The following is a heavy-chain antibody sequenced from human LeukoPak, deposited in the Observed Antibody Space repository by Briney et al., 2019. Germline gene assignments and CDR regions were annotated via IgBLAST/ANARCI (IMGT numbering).Heavy chain of an antibody. Sequence: SETLSLTCAVSGGSISSGGYSWSWIRQPPGKGLEWIGYIYYSGSTYYNPSLKSRVTISVDTSKNQFSLKLSSVTAADTAVYYCAREAVTTVFNWFDPWGQGTLVTVSS. V-gene: IGHV4-30-4*07. CDR1: GGSISSGGYS. CDR3: AREAVTTVFNWFDP. J-gene: IGHJ5*02. CDR2: IYYSGST. D-gene: IGHD4-17*01.